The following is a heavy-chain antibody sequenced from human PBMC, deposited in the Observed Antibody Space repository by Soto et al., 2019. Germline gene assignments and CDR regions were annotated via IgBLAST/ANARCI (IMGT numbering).Heavy chain of an antibody. Sequence: SETLSLTCSVSGGSISDMSAFWGWVRQPPGKGLEWIGSVYFGATTYYNPSLKSRVTMSIDTSKSQFSLRLSSVTAADTAVYYCVRRDYTTAGLDPWGQGALVTVSS. J-gene: IGHJ5*02. V-gene: IGHV4-39*01. CDR2: VYFGATT. CDR1: GGSISDMSAF. D-gene: IGHD3-16*01. CDR3: VRRDYTTAGLDP.